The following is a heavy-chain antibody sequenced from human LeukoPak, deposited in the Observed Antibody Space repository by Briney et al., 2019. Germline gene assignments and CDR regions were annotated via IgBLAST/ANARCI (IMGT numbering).Heavy chain of an antibody. D-gene: IGHD3-16*01. J-gene: IGHJ6*02. V-gene: IGHV1-46*01. CDR2: INPSGGST. CDR1: GYTFTSYY. Sequence: ASVKVFCKASGYTFTSYYMHWVRQAPGQGLEWMGIINPSGGSTSYAQKFQGRVTMTRDTSTSTVYMELSSLRSEDTAVYYCARGGGVATYYYGMDVWGQGTTVTVSS. CDR3: ARGGGVATYYYGMDV.